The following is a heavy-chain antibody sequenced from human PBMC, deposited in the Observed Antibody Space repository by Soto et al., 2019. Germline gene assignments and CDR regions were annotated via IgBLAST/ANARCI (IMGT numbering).Heavy chain of an antibody. V-gene: IGHV2-5*02. CDR2: IYWDDSK. CDR3: AHKGPEDWPLDY. D-gene: IGHD3-9*01. J-gene: IGHJ4*02. CDR1: GFSHSTSGVG. Sequence: QITLKESGPTLVRPTQPLTLTCAFSGFSHSTSGVGVGWIRQPPGKALEWLAVIYWDDSKHYSQSLRSRLTITKDTSKNRAFLTMTNMDHMDTGTYYCAHKGPEDWPLDYSGQGTLVTVSS.